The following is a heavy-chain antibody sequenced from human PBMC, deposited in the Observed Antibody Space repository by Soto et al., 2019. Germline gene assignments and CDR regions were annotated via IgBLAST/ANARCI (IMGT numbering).Heavy chain of an antibody. CDR2: TRNKANSYTT. CDR3: ARERITYYDFWSGYDNGNYFYY. V-gene: IGHV3-72*01. CDR1: GFTFSDHY. J-gene: IGHJ4*02. D-gene: IGHD3-3*01. Sequence: EVQLVESGGGLVQPGGSLRLSCAASGFTFSDHYMDWVRQAPGKGLEWVGRTRNKANSYTTEYAASVKGRVTISRDDSKTTLYLQMSSLKTEDTAVYYCARERITYYDFWSGYDNGNYFYYWGQGTLVTVCS.